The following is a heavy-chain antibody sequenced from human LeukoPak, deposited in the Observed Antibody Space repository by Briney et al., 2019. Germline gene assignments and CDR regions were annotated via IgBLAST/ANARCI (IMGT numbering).Heavy chain of an antibody. D-gene: IGHD1-7*01. CDR2: IKQDGSEK. V-gene: IGHV3-7*01. CDR1: GFTFSNYW. Sequence: GGSLRLSCAASGFTFSNYWMSWVRQAPGRGLEWVANIKQDGSEKYSVNSVKGRFTISRDNAKNSLYLQMNSLRAENTAIYYCAREDDWNYEDYWGQGTLVTVSS. CDR3: AREDDWNYEDY. J-gene: IGHJ4*02.